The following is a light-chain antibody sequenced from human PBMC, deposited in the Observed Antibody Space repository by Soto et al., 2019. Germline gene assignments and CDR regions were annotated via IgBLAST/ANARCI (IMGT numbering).Light chain of an antibody. V-gene: IGKV1-5*03. J-gene: IGKJ1*01. CDR2: KAS. CDR3: QQYNDNWT. Sequence: DIQMTQSPSTLSASVGDRVTITCRASQSVSRWLAWYQQKPGKAPKLLIYKASTLESGVPSRFSGSGSGTEFTLAICSLQTEDSATYYCQQYNDNWTFGQGTKVDIK. CDR1: QSVSRW.